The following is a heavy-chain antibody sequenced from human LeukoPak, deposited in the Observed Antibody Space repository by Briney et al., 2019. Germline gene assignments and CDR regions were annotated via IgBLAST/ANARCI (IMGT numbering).Heavy chain of an antibody. CDR2: NSWNSGSI. Sequence: GRSLRLSCAASGFTFDDYAMHWVRHAPGKGLEWVSGNSWNSGSIGYADSVKGRFTISRDNAKNSLYLQMNSLRDEDMALYYCAKDLYSSSSYYFDYWGRGTGVTVSS. D-gene: IGHD6-6*01. CDR3: AKDLYSSSSYYFDY. J-gene: IGHJ4*02. CDR1: GFTFDDYA. V-gene: IGHV3-9*03.